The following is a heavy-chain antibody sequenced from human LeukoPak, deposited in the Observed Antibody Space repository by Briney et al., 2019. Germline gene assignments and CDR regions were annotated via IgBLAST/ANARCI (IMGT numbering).Heavy chain of an antibody. V-gene: IGHV3-30*02. CDR3: ARVGVYDVLTGYYPFDY. Sequence: PGGSLRLSCAASGFTFSSYGIHWVRQAPGKGLEWVAFIRYDGSNKYYADSVKGRFTISRDNSKNTLYLQMNSLRAEDTAVYYCARVGVYDVLTGYYPFDYWGQGTLVIVSS. CDR2: IRYDGSNK. D-gene: IGHD3-9*01. J-gene: IGHJ4*02. CDR1: GFTFSSYG.